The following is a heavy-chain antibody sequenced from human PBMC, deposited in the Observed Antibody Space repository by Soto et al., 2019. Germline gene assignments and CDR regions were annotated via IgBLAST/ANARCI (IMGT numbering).Heavy chain of an antibody. V-gene: IGHV1-3*01. Sequence: QVQLVQSGAEVKKPGASVKVSCKASGYTFTSYAMHWVRQAPGPRLEWMGWINAGNGNTKYSQKFLGRVTITRDTSASTAYMELSSLRSEDTAVYDCARDFCSGGSCYEDYYGMDVWGQGTTVTVSS. CDR1: GYTFTSYA. D-gene: IGHD2-15*01. CDR2: INAGNGNT. CDR3: ARDFCSGGSCYEDYYGMDV. J-gene: IGHJ6*02.